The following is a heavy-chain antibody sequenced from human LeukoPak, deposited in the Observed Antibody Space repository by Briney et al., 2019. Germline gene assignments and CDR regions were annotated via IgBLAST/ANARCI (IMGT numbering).Heavy chain of an antibody. J-gene: IGHJ4*02. V-gene: IGHV3-23*01. D-gene: IGHD3-16*01. CDR2: ISGSGGST. CDR1: GFTFSSYA. Sequence: AGGSLRLSCAASGFTFSSYAMSWVRQAPGKGLEWVSAISGSGGSTYYADSVKGRFTISRDNSKNTLYLQMNSLRAEDTAVYYCAKASYDYVWSYFDYWGQGTLVTVSS. CDR3: AKASYDYVWSYFDY.